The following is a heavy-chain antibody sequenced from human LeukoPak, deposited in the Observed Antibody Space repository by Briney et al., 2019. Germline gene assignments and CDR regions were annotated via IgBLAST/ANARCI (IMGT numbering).Heavy chain of an antibody. V-gene: IGHV3-23*01. CDR1: GFTFSSYA. Sequence: PGGALRLSCAASGFTFSSYAMSWLRQAPGKGLEWVSAISCSGGSTYYADSVKGRFTISRDNSKNTLYLQMNSLRAEDTAVYYCAKLYSDFWSGYWYWGQGTLVTVSS. CDR2: ISCSGGST. J-gene: IGHJ4*02. D-gene: IGHD3-3*01. CDR3: AKLYSDFWSGYWY.